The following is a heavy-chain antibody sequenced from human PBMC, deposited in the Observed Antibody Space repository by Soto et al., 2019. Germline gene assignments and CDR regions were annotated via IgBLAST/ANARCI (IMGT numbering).Heavy chain of an antibody. D-gene: IGHD2-15*01. CDR1: GYTFTSYG. V-gene: IGHV1-18*01. J-gene: IGHJ6*02. CDR2: ISAYNGNT. CDR3: ARFSGGSYNTYYYYYGMDV. Sequence: PGASVKVSCKASGYTFTSYGISWVRQAPGQGLDWMGWISAYNGNTKYAQDLQGRVTMTTDTSTSTAYMELRSLRSDDTAVYYCARFSGGSYNTYYYYYGMDVWGQGTTVTVSS.